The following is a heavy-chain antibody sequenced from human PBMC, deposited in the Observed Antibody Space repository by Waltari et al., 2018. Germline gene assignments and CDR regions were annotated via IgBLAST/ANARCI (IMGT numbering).Heavy chain of an antibody. Sequence: EVQLVESGGGLVQPGGSLRLSCAASGFTFSSYEMNWVRRAPGRGLEWVSYIISRGSTIYYADSVKGRFTISRDNAKNSLYLQMNSLRAEDTAVYYCAKLWFGELFFRDDAFDIWGQGTMVTVSS. CDR1: GFTFSSYE. CDR2: IISRGSTI. D-gene: IGHD3-10*01. J-gene: IGHJ3*02. CDR3: AKLWFGELFFRDDAFDI. V-gene: IGHV3-48*03.